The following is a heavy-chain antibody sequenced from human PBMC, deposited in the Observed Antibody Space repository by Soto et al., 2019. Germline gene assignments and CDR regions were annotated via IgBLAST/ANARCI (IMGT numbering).Heavy chain of an antibody. CDR1: GFTFSSYA. CDR2: ISGSGGST. J-gene: IGHJ4*02. Sequence: EMQLLESGGGLVQPGGSLRLSCAASGFTFSSYAMSWVRQAPGKGLEWVSAISGSGGSTYYADSVKGRFTISRDNSNNNMYIQMNSLRAEDTAVYYCAKDQYYGSGSYYLCFDFWGQGTLVTVSS. V-gene: IGHV3-23*01. D-gene: IGHD3-10*01. CDR3: AKDQYYGSGSYYLCFDF.